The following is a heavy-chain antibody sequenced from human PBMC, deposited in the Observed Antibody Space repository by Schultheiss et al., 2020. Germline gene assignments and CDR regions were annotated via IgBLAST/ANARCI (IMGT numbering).Heavy chain of an antibody. J-gene: IGHJ4*02. CDR3: VSQTKAVAR. CDR2: IYYSGST. V-gene: IGHV4-59*08. CDR1: GGSISSYY. Sequence: SETLSLTCTVSGGSISSYYWSWIRQPPGKGLEWIGYIYYSGSTYYNPSLKSRATIYLDTSKNQFSLRLSSVTAADSAVYFCVSQTKAVARWGQGTQVNVSS. D-gene: IGHD6-19*01.